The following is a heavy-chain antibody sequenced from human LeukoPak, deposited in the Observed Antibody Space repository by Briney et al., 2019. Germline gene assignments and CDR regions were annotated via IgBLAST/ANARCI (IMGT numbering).Heavy chain of an antibody. D-gene: IGHD1-26*01. CDR2: ISYDGSNK. CDR3: ASKWDLDY. Sequence: QPGGSLRLSCAASGFTFSSYAMHWVRQAPGKGLEWVAVISYDGSNKYYADSVKGRFTISRDNSKNTLYLQMNSLRAGDTAVYYCASKWDLDYWGQGTLVTVSS. V-gene: IGHV3-30-3*01. CDR1: GFTFSSYA. J-gene: IGHJ4*02.